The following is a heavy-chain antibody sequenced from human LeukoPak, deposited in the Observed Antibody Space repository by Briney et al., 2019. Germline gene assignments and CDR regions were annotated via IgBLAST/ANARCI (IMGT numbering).Heavy chain of an antibody. CDR3: ARGTIQLWINYYYMDV. CDR2: INRSGST. V-gene: IGHV4-34*01. D-gene: IGHD5-18*01. Sequence: SETLSLTCAVYGGSFSGYYWSWIRQPPGKGLEWIGEINRSGSTNYNPSLKSRVTISVDTSKNQFSLKLSSVTAADTAVYYCARGTIQLWINYYYMDVWGKGTTVTVSS. J-gene: IGHJ6*03. CDR1: GGSFSGYY.